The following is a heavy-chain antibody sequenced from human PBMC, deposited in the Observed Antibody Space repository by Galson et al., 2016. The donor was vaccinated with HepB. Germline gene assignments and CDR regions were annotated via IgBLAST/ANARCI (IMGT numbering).Heavy chain of an antibody. CDR3: ARGHDSSSWYGYFQH. J-gene: IGHJ1*01. D-gene: IGHD6-13*01. CDR2: IYPGDSDT. V-gene: IGHV5-51*01. Sequence: QSGAEVKKPGESLKISCKGSGYSFTTYWIGWVRQMPGKGLEWMGIIYPGDSDTRYSPSFQGQVTISADKSISTAYLQWYSLKASDTAMYYCARGHDSSSWYGYFQHWGQGTLVTVSS. CDR1: GYSFTTYW.